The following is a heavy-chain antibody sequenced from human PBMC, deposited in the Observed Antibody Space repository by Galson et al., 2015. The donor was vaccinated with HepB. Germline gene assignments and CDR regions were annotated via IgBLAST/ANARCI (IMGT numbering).Heavy chain of an antibody. J-gene: IGHJ6*02. CDR2: ISSSSSFK. CDR3: ARDRMTMVRGVSLDGMEI. V-gene: IGHV3-21*01. D-gene: IGHD3-10*01. Sequence: SLRLSCAASGFTFSSDSMNWVRQAPGKGLEWVSSISSSSSFKFYAESVKGRFTISRDNAKNSLYLQMNSLRAEDTALYYCARDRMTMVRGVSLDGMEIWGQGTTVIVSS. CDR1: GFTFSSDS.